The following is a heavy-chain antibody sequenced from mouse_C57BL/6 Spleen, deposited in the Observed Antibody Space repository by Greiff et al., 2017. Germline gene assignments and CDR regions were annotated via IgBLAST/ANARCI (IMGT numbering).Heavy chain of an antibody. CDR2: IYPGDGDT. J-gene: IGHJ2*01. Sequence: QVQLQQSGPELVKPGASVKISCKASGYAFSSSWMNWVKQRPGKGLEWIGRIYPGDGDTNYNGKFKGKATLTADKSSSTAYMQRSSLTSEDSAVYFCARVDYGSTQYYFDYWGQGTTLTVSS. V-gene: IGHV1-82*01. CDR1: GYAFSSSW. CDR3: ARVDYGSTQYYFDY. D-gene: IGHD1-1*01.